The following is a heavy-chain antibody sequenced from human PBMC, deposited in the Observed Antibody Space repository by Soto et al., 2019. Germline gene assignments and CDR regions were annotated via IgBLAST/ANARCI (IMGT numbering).Heavy chain of an antibody. Sequence: GGSLRLSCAASGFTFSSYSMNWVRQAPGKGLEWVSYISSSSSTIYYADSVKGRFTISRDNAKNSLYLQMNSLRAEDTAVYYCARDLDYGDSGDYYYYMDVWGKGTTVTVSS. V-gene: IGHV3-48*01. D-gene: IGHD4-17*01. J-gene: IGHJ6*03. CDR1: GFTFSSYS. CDR3: ARDLDYGDSGDYYYYMDV. CDR2: ISSSSSTI.